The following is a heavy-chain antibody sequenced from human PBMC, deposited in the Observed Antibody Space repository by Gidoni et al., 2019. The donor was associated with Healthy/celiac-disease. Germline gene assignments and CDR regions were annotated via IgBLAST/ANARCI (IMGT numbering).Heavy chain of an antibody. V-gene: IGHV3-9*01. CDR1: GFTFADYA. D-gene: IGHD3-10*01. CDR2: ISWNSGSI. J-gene: IGHJ6*02. Sequence: EVQLVESGGGLVQPGRSLRLSCAASGFTFADYAMHWVRQAPGKGLGWVSGISWNSGSIGYADSVKGRFTISRDNAKNSLYLQMNSLRAEDTALYYCAKNRRRGGYYGSGSYLSGHGMDVWGQGTTVTVSS. CDR3: AKNRRRGGYYGSGSYLSGHGMDV.